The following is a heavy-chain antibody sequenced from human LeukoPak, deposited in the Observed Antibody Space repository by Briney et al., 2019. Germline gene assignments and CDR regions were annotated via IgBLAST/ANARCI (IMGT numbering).Heavy chain of an antibody. CDR3: ARDRASSSWYIENWFDP. D-gene: IGHD6-13*01. CDR1: GGSISSGDYY. CDR2: IYYSGST. V-gene: IGHV4-30-4*08. Sequence: SQTLSLTCTVPGGSISSGDYYWSWIRQPPGKGLEWIGYIYYSGSTYYNPSLKSRVTISVDTSKNQFSLKLSSVTAADTAVYYCARDRASSSWYIENWFDPWGQGTLVTVSS. J-gene: IGHJ5*02.